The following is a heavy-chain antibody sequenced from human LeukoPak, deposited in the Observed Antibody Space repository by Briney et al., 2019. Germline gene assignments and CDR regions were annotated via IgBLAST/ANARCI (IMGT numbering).Heavy chain of an antibody. J-gene: IGHJ4*02. D-gene: IGHD2-21*02. CDR1: GFTFSSYA. CDR2: ISGSGGST. CDR3: AKGDGDPYYFDY. Sequence: PGGSLRLSCAASGFTFSSYAMSWVRQAPGKGLEWVSAISGSGGSTYYADSVKSRFTISRDNSKNTLYLQMNSLRAEDTAVYYCAKGDGDPYYFDYWGQGTLVTVSS. V-gene: IGHV3-23*01.